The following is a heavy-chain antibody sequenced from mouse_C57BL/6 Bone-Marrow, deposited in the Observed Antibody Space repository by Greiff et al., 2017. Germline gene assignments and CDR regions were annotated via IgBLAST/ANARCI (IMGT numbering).Heavy chain of an antibody. CDR1: GYTFTSYG. D-gene: IGHD1-1*01. Sequence: QVQLQQSGAELARPGASVTLSCKASGYTFTSYGISWVKQRTGQGLEWIGENYPRSGNTYYNEKFKSKATLTADKSSSTAYMELRSLTSEDSAVYFCARGGDYYGTDYWGQGTTLTVSA. J-gene: IGHJ2*01. CDR2: NYPRSGNT. V-gene: IGHV1-81*01. CDR3: ARGGDYYGTDY.